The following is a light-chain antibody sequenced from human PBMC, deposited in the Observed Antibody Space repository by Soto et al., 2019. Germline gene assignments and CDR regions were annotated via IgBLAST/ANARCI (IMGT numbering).Light chain of an antibody. J-gene: IGKJ3*01. CDR1: QSVFYSTTNKHY. Sequence: DIVMTQSPDSLAVSLGERATINCKASQSVFYSTTNKHYLSWYQQKPGQSPRLLISWVSIRESGVPDRFSGSGPGTEFTLTISSLQAEDVAVYYCQQHYNVPFTFGPGTKVDIK. CDR2: WVS. V-gene: IGKV4-1*01. CDR3: QQHYNVPFT.